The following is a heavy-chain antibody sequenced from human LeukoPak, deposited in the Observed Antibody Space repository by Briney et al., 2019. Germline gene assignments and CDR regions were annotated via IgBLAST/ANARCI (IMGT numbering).Heavy chain of an antibody. V-gene: IGHV1-46*01. CDR3: ARDQEGFDY. J-gene: IGHJ4*02. Sequence: GAPVKVSCKASGYAFTSYYMHWVRQAPGQGLEWMGMIYPRDGSTSYAQKFQGRVTVTRDTSTSTVHMELSGLRSEDTAVYYCARDQEGFDYWGQGTLVTVSS. CDR2: IYPRDGST. CDR1: GYAFTSYY.